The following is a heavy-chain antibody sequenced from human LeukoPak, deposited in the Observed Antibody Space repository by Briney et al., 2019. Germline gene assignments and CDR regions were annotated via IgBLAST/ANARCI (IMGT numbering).Heavy chain of an antibody. V-gene: IGHV4-4*07. Sequence: SETLSLTCTVSGVSLGDYYGSWIRQPAGKGLEWIGRMSTSGSTYYNPSVKSRVTLSVDTSKNQFSLKLTSVTAADTAAYYCAREGGARGLPDYWGQGTLVTVSS. J-gene: IGHJ4*02. CDR2: MSTSGST. CDR3: AREGGARGLPDY. CDR1: GVSLGDYY. D-gene: IGHD3-16*01.